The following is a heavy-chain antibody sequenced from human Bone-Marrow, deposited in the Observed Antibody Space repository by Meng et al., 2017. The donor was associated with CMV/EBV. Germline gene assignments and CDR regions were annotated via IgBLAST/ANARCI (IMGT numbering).Heavy chain of an antibody. Sequence: GESLKISCAASGFTFSSYAMSWVRQAPGKGLEWVSAISGSGGSTYYADSVKGRFTISRDNSKNTLYLQMNSLRAEDTAVYYCATGGIAALDYWGQGTLVTVS. CDR3: ATGGIAALDY. CDR2: ISGSGGST. J-gene: IGHJ4*02. V-gene: IGHV3-23*01. CDR1: GFTFSSYA. D-gene: IGHD6-13*01.